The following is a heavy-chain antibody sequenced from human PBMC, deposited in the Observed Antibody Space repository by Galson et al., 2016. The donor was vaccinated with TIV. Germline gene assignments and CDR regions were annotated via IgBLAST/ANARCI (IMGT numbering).Heavy chain of an antibody. CDR1: GGSVSSDAYY. CDR2: IYYIGTS. V-gene: IGHV4-31*03. J-gene: IGHJ6*02. Sequence: TLSLTCSVSGGSVSSDAYYWRWIRQHPGRGLEWIGHIYYIGTSYYSPSLKSRLTISIDTSNNKFSLKLTSVTAADTAIYYCARAGIPAAGAGGMDVWGQGTTATVSS. CDR3: ARAGIPAAGAGGMDV. D-gene: IGHD6-13*01.